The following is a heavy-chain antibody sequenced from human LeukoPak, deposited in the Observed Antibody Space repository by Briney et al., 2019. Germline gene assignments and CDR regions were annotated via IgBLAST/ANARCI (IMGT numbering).Heavy chain of an antibody. CDR2: IYYTGST. Sequence: SETLSLTCTVSGGSISSSSYYWGWIRQPPGKGLEWIGSIYYTGSTYYNPSLKSRATISIDTSKNQFSLKLNSVTAADTAVYYCARVWGVTDFYDSRGASDIWGQGTMVTVSS. CDR1: GGSISSSSYY. CDR3: ARVWGVTDFYDSRGASDI. V-gene: IGHV4-39*07. D-gene: IGHD3-22*01. J-gene: IGHJ3*02.